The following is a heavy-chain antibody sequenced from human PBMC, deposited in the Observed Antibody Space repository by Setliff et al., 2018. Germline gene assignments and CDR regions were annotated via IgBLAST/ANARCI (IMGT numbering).Heavy chain of an antibody. J-gene: IGHJ4*02. CDR3: ARRETYYNFWGYYFDY. Sequence: SETLSLTCAVYGGSFSGYYWSWIRQPPGKGLEWIGSIYYSGSTYYNPSLKSRVTISVDTSKNQFSLKLSSVTAADTAVYYCARRETYYNFWGYYFDYWGQGTLVTVSS. CDR2: IYYSGST. V-gene: IGHV4-34*01. D-gene: IGHD3-3*01. CDR1: GGSFSGYY.